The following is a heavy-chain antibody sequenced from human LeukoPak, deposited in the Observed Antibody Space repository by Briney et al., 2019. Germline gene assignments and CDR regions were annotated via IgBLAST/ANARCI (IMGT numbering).Heavy chain of an antibody. J-gene: IGHJ5*02. D-gene: IGHD3-10*01. Sequence: PGGSLRLSCAASGFTFSDYAMSWVRQAPGKGLEWVSGIGSSGVNTDYATSVKGRFTISRDNTKSTLHLLMNSLRVEDTATYYCAKGRNSGSYFRIDPWGQGTPVSVSS. CDR1: GFTFSDYA. V-gene: IGHV3-23*01. CDR3: AKGRNSGSYFRIDP. CDR2: IGSSGVNT.